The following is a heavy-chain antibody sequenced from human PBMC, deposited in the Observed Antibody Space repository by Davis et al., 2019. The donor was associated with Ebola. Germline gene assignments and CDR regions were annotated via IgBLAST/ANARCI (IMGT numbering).Heavy chain of an antibody. CDR1: GFTFGDYA. CDR2: IRSKRYDGTT. CDR3: ASHLGYSSSHIDY. J-gene: IGHJ4*02. V-gene: IGHV3-49*04. D-gene: IGHD6-6*01. Sequence: GGSLRLSCTTSGFTFGDYAMTWVRQAPGKGLEWVGFIRSKRYDGTTQYAASMKGRFTISRDDSKSIAYLQINSLKTEDTAVYYCASHLGYSSSHIDYWGQGTVVTVSS.